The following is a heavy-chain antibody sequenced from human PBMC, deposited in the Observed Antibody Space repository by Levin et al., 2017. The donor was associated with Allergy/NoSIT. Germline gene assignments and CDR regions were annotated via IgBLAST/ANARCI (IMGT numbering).Heavy chain of an antibody. J-gene: IGHJ6*02. CDR3: ARYSYDSSGYSPYYYYGMDV. D-gene: IGHD3-22*01. Sequence: ASVKVSCKASGYTYPRYGISWVRQAPGQGLEWMGWISAYNGKTNYAQKFQGRVTMTTDTSTSTAYIDLRSLRSDDSAVYYCARYSYDSSGYSPYYYYGMDVWGQGTTVTVSS. V-gene: IGHV1-18*01. CDR2: ISAYNGKT. CDR1: GYTYPRYG.